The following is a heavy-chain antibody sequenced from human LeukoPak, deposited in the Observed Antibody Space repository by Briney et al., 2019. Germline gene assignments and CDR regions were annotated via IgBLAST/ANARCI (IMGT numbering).Heavy chain of an antibody. CDR1: GGSISSGSYY. CDR3: ARGTLIVVAERGPYYFDS. D-gene: IGHD3-22*01. V-gene: IGHV4-61*02. CDR2: IHTSGST. Sequence: ASETLSLTCTVSGGSISSGSYYWSWIRQPAGKGLEWIGRIHTSGSTNYNSSLKSRVTISVDTSKSQFSLKLSSVTAADTAVYSCARGTLIVVAERGPYYFDSWGQGTLVTVSS. J-gene: IGHJ4*02.